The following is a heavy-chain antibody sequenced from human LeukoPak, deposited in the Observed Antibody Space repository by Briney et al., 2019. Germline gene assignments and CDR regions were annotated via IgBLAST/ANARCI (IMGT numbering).Heavy chain of an antibody. CDR2: ISAYNGNT. D-gene: IGHD3-3*01. Sequence: ASVKVSCKASGYTFTSYGISWVRQAPGQGLEWMGWISAYNGNTNYAQKLQGRVTMTTDTSTSTAYMELRSLRSDDTAVYYCARERGYYDFWSGYYNAFDIWGQGTMVTVSS. J-gene: IGHJ3*02. CDR3: ARERGYYDFWSGYYNAFDI. V-gene: IGHV1-18*01. CDR1: GYTFTSYG.